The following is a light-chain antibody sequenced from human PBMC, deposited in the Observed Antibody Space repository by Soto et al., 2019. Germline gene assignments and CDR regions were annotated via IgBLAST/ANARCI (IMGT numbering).Light chain of an antibody. J-gene: IGKJ1*01. Sequence: DIQMTQSPSTLSASVGDRVTITCRASQSLSGWLAWYQQKPGRTPELLIYEASILEPGVPSRFSGSGSGTVFSLTISSLQPEDFATYYCQQYDKYPWTCGQGTKVEIK. V-gene: IGKV1-5*03. CDR1: QSLSGW. CDR3: QQYDKYPWT. CDR2: EAS.